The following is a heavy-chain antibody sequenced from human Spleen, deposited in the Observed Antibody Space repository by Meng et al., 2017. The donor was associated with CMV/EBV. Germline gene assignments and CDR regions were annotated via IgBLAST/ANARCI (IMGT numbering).Heavy chain of an antibody. V-gene: IGHV3-21*01. D-gene: IGHD4/OR15-4a*01. CDR3: ATKARDYAAKGDFYYFDN. Sequence: GESLKISCTASGFTFSTYMMNWVRQAPGKGLEWVAAINSKSQYIYYADSAKGRFTISRDNAKNSLYLQMNSLRADDTAVYYCATKARDYAAKGDFYYFDNWGQGTLVTAPQ. J-gene: IGHJ4*02. CDR1: GFTFSTYM. CDR2: INSKSQYI.